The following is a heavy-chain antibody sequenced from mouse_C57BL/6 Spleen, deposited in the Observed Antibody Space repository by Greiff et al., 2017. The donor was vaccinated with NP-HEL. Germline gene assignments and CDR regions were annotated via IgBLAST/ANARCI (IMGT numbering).Heavy chain of an antibody. J-gene: IGHJ2*01. V-gene: IGHV1-59*01. Sequence: QVQLQQPGAELVRPGTSVKLSCKASGYTFTSYWMHWVKQRPGQGLEWIGVIDPSDSYTNYNQKFKGKATLTVDTSSSTAYMQLSSLTSEDSAVYYCARGGYGSDFDYWGQGTTLTVSS. CDR1: GYTFTSYW. CDR3: ARGGYGSDFDY. CDR2: IDPSDSYT. D-gene: IGHD1-1*01.